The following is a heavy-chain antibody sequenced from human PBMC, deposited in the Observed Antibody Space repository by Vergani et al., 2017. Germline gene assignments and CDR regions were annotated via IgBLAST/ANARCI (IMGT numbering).Heavy chain of an antibody. V-gene: IGHV3-7*01. J-gene: IGHJ6*02. Sequence: EVQLVESGGGLVQPGGSLRLSCAASGFTFSSYWMSWVRQAPGKGLEWVANIKQDGSDKYYLDSVKGRFTISRDNAKNSLYLQMNSLRAEDTAVYYCARVAPPGYCSSTSCFLIWGMYYYYGMDVWGQGTTVTVSS. CDR3: ARVAPPGYCSSTSCFLIWGMYYYYGMDV. CDR1: GFTFSSYW. D-gene: IGHD2-2*01. CDR2: IKQDGSDK.